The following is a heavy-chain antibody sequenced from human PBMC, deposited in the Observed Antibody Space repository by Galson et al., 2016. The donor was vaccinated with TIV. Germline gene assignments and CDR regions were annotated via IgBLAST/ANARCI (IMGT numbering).Heavy chain of an antibody. CDR1: GFNFRDFV. CDR3: SRGPIQMQPQGGYYFDS. V-gene: IGHV3-49*04. CDR2: IRSEAYGGSP. Sequence: SLRLSCATSGFNFRDFVIGWVRQAPGKGLEWVAYIRSEAYGGSPEYAASARGRFTVSRDGSASIAYLDLNSLKDEDTAVYFCSRGPIQMQPQGGYYFDSWGQGTPVTVSS. D-gene: IGHD2-15*01. J-gene: IGHJ4*02.